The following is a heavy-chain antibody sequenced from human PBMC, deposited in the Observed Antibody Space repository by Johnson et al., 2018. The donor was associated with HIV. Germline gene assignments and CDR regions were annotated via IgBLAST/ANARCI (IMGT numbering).Heavy chain of an antibody. Sequence: VQLVESGGGLVQPGGSLRLSCAASGFTFSSYDMHWVRQATGKGLEWVSAIGTAGDTYYPGSVKGRFTISRENAKNSLYLQMNSLRAVDTAVYYCARSLSSSWYEGAFDIWGQGTMVSVSS. J-gene: IGHJ3*02. CDR2: IGTAGDT. CDR3: ARSLSSSWYEGAFDI. CDR1: GFTFSSYD. V-gene: IGHV3-13*01. D-gene: IGHD6-13*01.